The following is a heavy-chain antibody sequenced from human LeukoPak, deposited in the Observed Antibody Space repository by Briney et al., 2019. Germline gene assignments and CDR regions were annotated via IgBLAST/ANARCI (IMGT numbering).Heavy chain of an antibody. CDR1: GSTFSSYA. Sequence: SVKVSCKASGSTFSSYAISWVRQAPGQGLEWMGGIIPIFGTANYAQKFQGRVTITTDESTSTAYMELSSLRSEDTAVYYCAKPLYGSGSYYNERVDYYYGMDVWGQGTTVTVSS. V-gene: IGHV1-69*05. D-gene: IGHD3-10*01. CDR3: AKPLYGSGSYYNERVDYYYGMDV. CDR2: IIPIFGTA. J-gene: IGHJ6*02.